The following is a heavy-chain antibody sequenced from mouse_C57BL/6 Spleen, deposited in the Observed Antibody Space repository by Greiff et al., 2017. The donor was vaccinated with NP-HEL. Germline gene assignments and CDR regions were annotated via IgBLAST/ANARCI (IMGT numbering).Heavy chain of an antibody. J-gene: IGHJ3*01. CDR3: ARGRGDGYWFAY. V-gene: IGHV1-18*01. CDR2: INPNNVGT. D-gene: IGHD2-3*01. Sequence: EVQLQQSGPELVKPGASVKIPCKASGYTFTDYNMDWVKQSHGKSLEWIGDINPNNVGTIYNQKFKGKATMTVDKSSSTAYMELRSLTSEDTAVYYVARGRGDGYWFAYWGQGTLVTGSA. CDR1: GYTFTDYN.